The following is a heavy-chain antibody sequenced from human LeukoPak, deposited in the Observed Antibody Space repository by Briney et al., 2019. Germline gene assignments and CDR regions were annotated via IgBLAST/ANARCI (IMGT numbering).Heavy chain of an antibody. CDR2: INHSGST. Sequence: SETLSLTCAIYGGSFSGYYWSWIRQPPGKGLEWIGEINHSGSTNYNPSLKSRVTISVDTSKNQFSLKLSSVTAADTAVYYCARHEGTGPSSAFDIWGQGTMVTVSS. V-gene: IGHV4-34*01. J-gene: IGHJ3*02. D-gene: IGHD3/OR15-3a*01. CDR3: ARHEGTGPSSAFDI. CDR1: GGSFSGYY.